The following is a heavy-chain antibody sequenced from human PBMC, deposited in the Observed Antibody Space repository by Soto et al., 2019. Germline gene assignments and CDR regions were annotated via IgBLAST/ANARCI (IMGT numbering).Heavy chain of an antibody. D-gene: IGHD6-6*01. V-gene: IGHV3-23*01. J-gene: IGHJ6*03. CDR1: GFSFSNYA. CDR2: LSGRGGDT. Sequence: EEQLLESGGGLVQPGASLRLSCIASGFSFSNYAMSWVRQPPGMGLEWVSSLSGRGGDTYYADSVKGRVTISRDNSKNTLYMQMTSLGVDDVALYYCARVGRSTSSPLHYYYMDVWGKGTTVTVSS. CDR3: ARVGRSTSSPLHYYYMDV.